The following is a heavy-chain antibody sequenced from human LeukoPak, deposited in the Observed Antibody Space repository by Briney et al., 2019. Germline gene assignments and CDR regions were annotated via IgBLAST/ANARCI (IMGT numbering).Heavy chain of an antibody. J-gene: IGHJ6*03. D-gene: IGHD3-10*01. CDR2: INHSGST. CDR3: ARHGGSGSYYKAYYYYMDV. CDR1: GGSFSGYY. Sequence: SETPSLTCAVYGGSFSGYYWSWIRQPPGKGLEWIGEINHSGSTNYNPSLKSRVTISVDTSKNQFSLKLSSVTAADTAVYYCARHGGSGSYYKAYYYYMDVWGKGTTVTVSS. V-gene: IGHV4-34*01.